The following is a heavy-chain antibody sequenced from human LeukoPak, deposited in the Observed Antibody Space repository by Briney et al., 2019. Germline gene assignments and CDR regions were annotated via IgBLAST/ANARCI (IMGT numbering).Heavy chain of an antibody. D-gene: IGHD4-17*01. CDR2: IWYDGSNK. CDR1: GFTFSSYT. Sequence: PGGSLRLSCAASGFTFSSYTFNWVRQAPGKGLEWVAVIWYDGSNKYYADSVKGRFTISRDNSKNTLYLQMNGLRAEDTAVYYCARPDYGDAYYFDYWGQGTLVTVSS. J-gene: IGHJ4*02. V-gene: IGHV3-33*08. CDR3: ARPDYGDAYYFDY.